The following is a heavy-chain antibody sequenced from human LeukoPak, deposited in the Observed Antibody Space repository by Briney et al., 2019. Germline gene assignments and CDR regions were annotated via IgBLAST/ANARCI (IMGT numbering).Heavy chain of an antibody. D-gene: IGHD3-10*01. CDR2: IFRSGST. Sequence: SSETLSLTCSLSGVSISDYYWNWIRQPAGKGLEWIGRIFRSGSTDYNPSLKSRVAMSVDTSRNQFSLTLSSVTAADTAVYYCARERDRRGKPYGLKHFDYWGRGTLVTVSS. V-gene: IGHV4-4*07. CDR3: ARERDRRGKPYGLKHFDY. CDR1: GVSISDYY. J-gene: IGHJ4*02.